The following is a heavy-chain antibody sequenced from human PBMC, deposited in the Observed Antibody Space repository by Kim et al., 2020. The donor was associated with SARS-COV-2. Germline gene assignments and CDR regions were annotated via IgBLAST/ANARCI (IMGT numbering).Heavy chain of an antibody. V-gene: IGHV1-69*13. CDR1: GGTFSSYA. D-gene: IGHD3-3*01. J-gene: IGHJ6*02. CDR2: IIPIFGTA. CDR3: ATEDPIFGVVIADQEPKYYYYGMDV. Sequence: SVKVSCKASGGTFSSYAISWVRQAPGQGLEWMGGIIPIFGTANYAQKFQGRVTITADESTSTAYMELSSLRSEDTAVYYCATEDPIFGVVIADQEPKYYYYGMDVWGQGTTVTVSS.